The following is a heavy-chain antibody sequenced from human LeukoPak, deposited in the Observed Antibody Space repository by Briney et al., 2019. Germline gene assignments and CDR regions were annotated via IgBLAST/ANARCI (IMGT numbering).Heavy chain of an antibody. Sequence: GGSLRLSCAASGFTFSSYWMRWVRQAPGKGLEWVANIKQDGSEKYYVDSVKGRFTISRDNAKNSLYLQMNSLRAENTAVYYCAREEFVAGTGAFDIWGQGTMVTVSS. CDR1: GFTFSSYW. D-gene: IGHD6-19*01. J-gene: IGHJ3*02. V-gene: IGHV3-7*03. CDR2: IKQDGSEK. CDR3: AREEFVAGTGAFDI.